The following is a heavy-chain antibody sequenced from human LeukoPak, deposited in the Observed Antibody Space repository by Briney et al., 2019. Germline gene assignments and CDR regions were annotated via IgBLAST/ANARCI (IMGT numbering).Heavy chain of an antibody. Sequence: ASVKVSCKASGYTFTSYGISWVRQAPGQGLEWMGWISAYNGNTNYAQKLQGRVTMTTDTSTSTAYMELRSLGSDDTAVYYCARSLYYDFWSGYPTRYYFDYWGQGTLVTVSS. CDR3: ARSLYYDFWSGYPTRYYFDY. CDR2: ISAYNGNT. J-gene: IGHJ4*02. V-gene: IGHV1-18*01. D-gene: IGHD3-3*01. CDR1: GYTFTSYG.